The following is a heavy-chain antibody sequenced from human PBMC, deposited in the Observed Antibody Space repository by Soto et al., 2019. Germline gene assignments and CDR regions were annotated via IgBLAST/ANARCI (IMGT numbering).Heavy chain of an antibody. D-gene: IGHD5-12*01. Sequence: EVQLVESGGGLVQPGRSLRLSCAASGFTFDGCAMHWVRQAPGKGLEWVSGISRESGYIGYAESVKGRFTISRDNAKNSLYLQMNSLRAEDTGFYYCAKERTCSGYEPPDYWGQGTLVTVSS. CDR3: AKERTCSGYEPPDY. V-gene: IGHV3-9*01. CDR1: GFTFDGCA. CDR2: ISRESGYI. J-gene: IGHJ4*02.